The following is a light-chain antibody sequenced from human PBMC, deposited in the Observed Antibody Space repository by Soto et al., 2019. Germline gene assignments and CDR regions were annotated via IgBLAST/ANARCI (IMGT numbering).Light chain of an antibody. CDR3: SAWDDSLTGVI. CDR2: RND. Sequence: QYVLTQPPSASETPGQRVTISCSGSSSNIGNNFIYWYQHLPGTAPKLLIYRNDQRPSGVPDRFSGSKSGTSASLAISGLRSEDEADYYCSAWDDSLTGVIFGGGTQLTVL. J-gene: IGLJ7*01. V-gene: IGLV1-47*01. CDR1: SSNIGNNF.